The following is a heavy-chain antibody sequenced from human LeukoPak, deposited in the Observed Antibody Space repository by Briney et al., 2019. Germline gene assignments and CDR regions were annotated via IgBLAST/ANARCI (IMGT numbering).Heavy chain of an antibody. D-gene: IGHD3-10*01. CDR2: ISNDGSNK. V-gene: IGHV3-30*18. J-gene: IGHJ4*02. CDR3: AKGLSGSHYGIFDY. Sequence: GQSLRLSCAASGFTFSDYGMHWVRQASGKGLEWVAGISNDGSNKYYADSVKGRFTISRDNSKNTLYMQMNSLRAGDMAVYYCAKGLSGSHYGIFDYWGQGTLVTVSS. CDR1: GFTFSDYG.